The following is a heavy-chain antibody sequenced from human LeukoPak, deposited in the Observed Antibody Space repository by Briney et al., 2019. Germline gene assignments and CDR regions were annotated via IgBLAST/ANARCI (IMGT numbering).Heavy chain of an antibody. CDR3: ARGWSGYYSSFDY. V-gene: IGHV3-7*01. J-gene: IGHJ4*02. Sequence: GGSLRLSCAASGFTFSSYWMSWVRQAPGKGLEWVANIKQDGSEKYYVDSVKGRFTISRDNSKNTLYLQMNSLRAEDTAVYYCARGWSGYYSSFDYWGQGALVTVSS. D-gene: IGHD3-3*01. CDR2: IKQDGSEK. CDR1: GFTFSSYW.